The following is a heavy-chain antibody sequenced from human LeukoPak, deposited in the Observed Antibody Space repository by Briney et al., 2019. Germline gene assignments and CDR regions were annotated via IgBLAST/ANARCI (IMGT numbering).Heavy chain of an antibody. J-gene: IGHJ5*02. CDR1: GFTFSSYA. CDR3: AKDPGSGWYSSNWFDP. Sequence: PGGSLRLSCAASGFTFSSYAMSWVRQAPGKGLEWVSAVSGGGGSTYYADSVKGRFTISRDNSKTTLYLQMNSLRAEDTAVYYCAKDPGSGWYSSNWFDPWGQGTLVTASS. CDR2: VSGGGGST. V-gene: IGHV3-23*01. D-gene: IGHD6-19*01.